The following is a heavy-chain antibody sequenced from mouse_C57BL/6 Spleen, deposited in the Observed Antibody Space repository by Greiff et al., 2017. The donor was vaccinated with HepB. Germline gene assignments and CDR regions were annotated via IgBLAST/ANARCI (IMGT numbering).Heavy chain of an antibody. CDR2: IDPSDSET. CDR3: ARQLRLRYFDV. J-gene: IGHJ1*03. V-gene: IGHV1-52*01. Sequence: VQLQQPGAELVRPGSSVKLSCKASGYTFTSYWMHWVKQRPIQGLEWIGNIDPSDSETHYNQKFKDKATLTVDKSSSTAYMQLSSLTSEDSAVYYCARQLRLRYFDVWGTGTTVTVSS. D-gene: IGHD3-2*02. CDR1: GYTFTSYW.